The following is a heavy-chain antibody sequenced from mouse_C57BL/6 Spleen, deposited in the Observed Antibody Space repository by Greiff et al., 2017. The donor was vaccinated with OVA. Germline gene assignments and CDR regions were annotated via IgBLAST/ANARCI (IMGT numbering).Heavy chain of an antibody. CDR2: LNPNSGST. CDR1: GYTFTSYW. J-gene: IGHJ2*01. V-gene: IGHV1-64*01. CDR3: ARLLRFDY. Sequence: QVQLQQPGAELVKPGASVKLSCKASGYTFTSYWMHWVKQRPGQGLEWIGMLNPNSGSTNYNEKFKSKATLTLDKSSSTAYMQLSSLTSEDSAFYYCARLLRFDYWGQGTTLTVSS. D-gene: IGHD1-1*01.